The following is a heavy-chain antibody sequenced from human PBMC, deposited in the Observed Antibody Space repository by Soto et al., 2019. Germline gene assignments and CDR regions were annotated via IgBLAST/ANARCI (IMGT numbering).Heavy chain of an antibody. V-gene: IGHV3-74*01. CDR1: GFTFSSYW. CDR3: VGGSSGWYGVDP. CDR2: INSDGSST. J-gene: IGHJ5*02. D-gene: IGHD6-19*01. Sequence: EVLLVESGGGLVQPGGSLRLSCAASGFTFSSYWMHWVRHDPGKGLVWVSRINSDGSSTNYADSVKGRFTISRDNAKNTLHLKRSGRRAEDPVVYYCVGGSSGWYGVDPGGQGTLATVSS.